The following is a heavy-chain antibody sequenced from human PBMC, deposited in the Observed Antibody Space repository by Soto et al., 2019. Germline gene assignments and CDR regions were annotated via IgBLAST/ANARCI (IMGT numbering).Heavy chain of an antibody. CDR2: ISYDGSNK. Sequence: GGSLRLSCAASGFTFSSYAMHWVRQAPGKGLEWVAVISYDGSNKYYADSVKGRFTISRDNSKNTLYLQMNSLRAEDTAVYYCARDRAHYGSGSYYNGPGEFSFDYWGQGTLVTVSS. D-gene: IGHD3-10*01. CDR3: ARDRAHYGSGSYYNGPGEFSFDY. CDR1: GFTFSSYA. V-gene: IGHV3-30-3*01. J-gene: IGHJ4*02.